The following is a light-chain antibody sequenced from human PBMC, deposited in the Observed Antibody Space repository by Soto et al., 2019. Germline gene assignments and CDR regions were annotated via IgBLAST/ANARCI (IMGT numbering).Light chain of an antibody. V-gene: IGLV1-47*01. J-gene: IGLJ2*01. CDR3: AAWEDSLTGPV. CDR1: TSNIGSNS. Sequence: QSVLTQPPSASGTPGQRVTIPCSGSTSNIGSNSVCWYQQLPGTAPKLLISRNDQRPSGVPDRFSGSKSGTSASLAISGLRSEDEAEYYWAAWEDSLTGPVFGGGTKLTVL. CDR2: RND.